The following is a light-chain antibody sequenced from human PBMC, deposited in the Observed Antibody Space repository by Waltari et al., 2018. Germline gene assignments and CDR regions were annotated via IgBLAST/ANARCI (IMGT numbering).Light chain of an antibody. V-gene: IGLV2-14*03. CDR1: SSDFGGYNY. CDR2: DVS. CDR3: SSFTTSSTPYV. J-gene: IGLJ1*01. Sequence: QSALTQPASVSGSPGQSITISCTGSSSDFGGYNYFSWYQQHPGKAPKLMLYDVSNRPSGVSYRFSGSKSGNTASLTISGLQAEDEADYYCSSFTTSSTPYVFGTGTKVTVL.